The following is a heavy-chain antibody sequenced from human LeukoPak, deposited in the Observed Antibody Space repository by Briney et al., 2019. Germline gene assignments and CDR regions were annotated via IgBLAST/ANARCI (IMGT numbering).Heavy chain of an antibody. CDR3: ARNRDGYNSFDY. J-gene: IGHJ4*02. Sequence: SETLSLTCTVSGGSISSGSYYWSWIRQPAGKGLEWIGRIYTSGSTNYNPSLRSRVTISVDTSKNHFSLKLSSVTAADTAVYYCARNRDGYNSFDYWGQGTLVTVSS. CDR2: IYTSGST. CDR1: GGSISSGSYY. V-gene: IGHV4-61*02. D-gene: IGHD5-24*01.